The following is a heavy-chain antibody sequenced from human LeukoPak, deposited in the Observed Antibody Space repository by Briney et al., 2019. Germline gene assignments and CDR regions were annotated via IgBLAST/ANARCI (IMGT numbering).Heavy chain of an antibody. D-gene: IGHD3-22*01. Sequence: QPGGSLRLSCVTSGFNFNNFAMHWVRQAPGKGLEWVSGISWNSGSIGYADSVKGRFTISRDNAKNSLYLQMNSLRAEDTALYYCAKDMRAPYYYESSGYDYWGQGTLVTVSS. CDR3: AKDMRAPYYYESSGYDY. CDR1: GFNFNNFA. CDR2: ISWNSGSI. J-gene: IGHJ4*02. V-gene: IGHV3-9*01.